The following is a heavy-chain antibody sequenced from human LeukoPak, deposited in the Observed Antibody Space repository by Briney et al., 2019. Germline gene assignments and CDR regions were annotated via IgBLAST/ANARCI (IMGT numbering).Heavy chain of an antibody. V-gene: IGHV4-4*07. CDR2: IYTSGST. D-gene: IGHD3-22*01. J-gene: IGHJ5*02. CDR1: GGSISSYY. Sequence: PSETLSLTCTVSGGSISSYYWSWIRQPAGKGLEWIGRIYTSGSTNYNPSLKSRVTMSVDTSKNQFSLKLSSVTAADTAVYYCARDSDYYDSSGPLFDPWGQGTLVTVSS. CDR3: ARDSDYYDSSGPLFDP.